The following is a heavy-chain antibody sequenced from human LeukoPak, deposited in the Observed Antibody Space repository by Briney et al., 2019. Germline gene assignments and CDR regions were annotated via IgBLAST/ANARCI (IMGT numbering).Heavy chain of an antibody. V-gene: IGHV3-30*04. J-gene: IGHJ4*02. Sequence: PGGSLRLSCAASGFTFSSYAMHWVRQAPGKGLEGVAVISYDGSNKYYADSVKGRFTISRDNSKNTLYLQMNSLRAEDTAVYYCARDLIRFSGRIAAAGTGSIDYWGQGTLVTVSS. CDR3: ARDLIRFSGRIAAAGTGSIDY. CDR1: GFTFSSYA. CDR2: ISYDGSNK. D-gene: IGHD6-13*01.